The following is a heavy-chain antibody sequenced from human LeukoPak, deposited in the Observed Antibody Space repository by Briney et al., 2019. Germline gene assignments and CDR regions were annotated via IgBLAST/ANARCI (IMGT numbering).Heavy chain of an antibody. Sequence: PSETLSLTCTVSVGSISSTSYYWGWIRQPPGKGLEWLGGIYYSGSTYYNPSLKSRVTISVDTSKNQFSLKLSSVTVADTSVYYCARWLQLTHYFDYWGQGTLVTVSS. CDR2: IYYSGST. V-gene: IGHV4-39*01. CDR3: ARWLQLTHYFDY. CDR1: VGSISSTSYY. D-gene: IGHD5-24*01. J-gene: IGHJ4*02.